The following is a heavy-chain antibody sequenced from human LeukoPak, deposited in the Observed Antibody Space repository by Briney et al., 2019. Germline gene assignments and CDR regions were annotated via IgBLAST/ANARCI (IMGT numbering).Heavy chain of an antibody. J-gene: IGHJ4*02. CDR2: ISWNSGSI. V-gene: IGHV3-9*01. D-gene: IGHD3-22*01. CDR1: GFTFDDYA. Sequence: GRSLRLSCAASGFTFDDYAMHWVRQAPGKGLEWVSGISWNSGSIGYADSVKGRFTISRDNAKNSLYLQMNSLRAEDTALYYCAKDRAYYYETYYFDYRGQGTLVTVSS. CDR3: AKDRAYYYETYYFDY.